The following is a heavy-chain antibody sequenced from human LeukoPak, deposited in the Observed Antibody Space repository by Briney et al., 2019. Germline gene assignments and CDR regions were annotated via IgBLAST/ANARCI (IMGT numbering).Heavy chain of an antibody. Sequence: ESSETLSLTCTVSGGSISSYYWSWIRQPPGKGLEWIGYIYYSGSTNYNPSLESRVTISVDTSKNQFSLKLSSVTAADTAVYYCASHYYGSGSLTYFDYWGQGTLVTVSS. CDR3: ASHYYGSGSLTYFDY. CDR2: IYYSGST. J-gene: IGHJ4*02. D-gene: IGHD3-10*01. CDR1: GGSISSYY. V-gene: IGHV4-59*01.